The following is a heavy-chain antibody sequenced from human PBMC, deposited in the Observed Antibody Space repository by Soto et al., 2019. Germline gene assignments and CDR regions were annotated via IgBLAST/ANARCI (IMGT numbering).Heavy chain of an antibody. CDR1: GGSISSYY. V-gene: IGHV4-59*01. CDR3: ARGAHSYDSSGYYYVTFDY. Sequence: SETLSLTCTVSGGSISSYYWSWIRQPPGKGLEWIGYIYYSGSTNYNPSLKSRVTISVDTSKNQFSLKLSSVTAADTAVYYCARGAHSYDSSGYYYVTFDYWGQGTLVTVSS. CDR2: IYYSGST. D-gene: IGHD3-22*01. J-gene: IGHJ4*02.